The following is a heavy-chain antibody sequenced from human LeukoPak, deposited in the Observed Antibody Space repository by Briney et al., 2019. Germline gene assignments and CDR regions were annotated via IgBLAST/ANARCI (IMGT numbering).Heavy chain of an antibody. J-gene: IGHJ4*02. Sequence: ASVKVSCKASGYTFTSYGISWVRQAPGQGLEWMGWISAYNGNTNYAQKLQGRVTMTTDTSTSTAYMELSRLRSDDTAVYYCARAIVPLYASGWYYFDYWGQGSLVIVSS. V-gene: IGHV1-18*01. D-gene: IGHD6-19*01. CDR1: GYTFTSYG. CDR3: ARAIVPLYASGWYYFDY. CDR2: ISAYNGNT.